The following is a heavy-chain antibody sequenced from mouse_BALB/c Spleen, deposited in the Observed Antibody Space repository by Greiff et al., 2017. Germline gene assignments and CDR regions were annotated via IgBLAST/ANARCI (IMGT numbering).Heavy chain of an antibody. CDR2: IYPGSGST. Sequence: VQLQQPGAELVKPGTSVKLSCKASGYNFTSYWINWVKLRPGQGLEWIGDIYPGSGSTNYNEKFKSKATLTVDTSSSTAYMQLSSLASEDSALYYCARWFLYAMDYWGQGTSVTVSS. D-gene: IGHD2-2*01. CDR1: GYNFTSYW. J-gene: IGHJ4*01. V-gene: IGHV1-55*01. CDR3: ARWFLYAMDY.